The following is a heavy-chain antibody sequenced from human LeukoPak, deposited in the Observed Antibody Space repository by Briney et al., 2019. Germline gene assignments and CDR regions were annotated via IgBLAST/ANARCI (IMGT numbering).Heavy chain of an antibody. Sequence: GGSLRLSCAASGFTFSSYGMHWVRQAPGKGLEWVAVISYDGSNKYYADSVKGRFTISRDNSKNTLYLQMNSLRAEDTAVYYCAREDIAALYYFDYWGQGTLVTVSS. D-gene: IGHD6-6*01. CDR2: ISYDGSNK. CDR1: GFTFSSYG. J-gene: IGHJ4*02. CDR3: AREDIAALYYFDY. V-gene: IGHV3-30*03.